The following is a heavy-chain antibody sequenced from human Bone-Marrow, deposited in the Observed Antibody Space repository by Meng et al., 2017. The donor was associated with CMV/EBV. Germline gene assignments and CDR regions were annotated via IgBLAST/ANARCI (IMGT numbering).Heavy chain of an antibody. CDR2: VNPNGGGA. Sequence: ASVKVSCKASGYIFTDYYINWVRQAPGQGLEWMGRVNPNGGGANYAQKFRGRVTMTRDSSISTAFMNLTSLRSDDTAVYYCATASFDYNPVSFVGYYYGMDVWGQGTTVTVSS. CDR1: GYIFTDYY. D-gene: IGHD4-11*01. V-gene: IGHV1-2*06. CDR3: ATASFDYNPVSFVGYYYGMDV. J-gene: IGHJ6*02.